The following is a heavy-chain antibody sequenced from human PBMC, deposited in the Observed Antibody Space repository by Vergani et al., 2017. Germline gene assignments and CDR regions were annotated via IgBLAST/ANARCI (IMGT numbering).Heavy chain of an antibody. CDR1: NDSVSNTFYY. Sequence: QVQLQESGPGLVKPSETLSLTCTVSNDSVSNTFYYWGWFRQSPGKGLEWIGCIHHSGDTHYNSSLKSRVSISIVSSSKFSLSLTSVTAADTAIYYCARHRGSGGFFPSSYFYGMDVWGHGTTVTVSS. CDR3: ARHRGSGGFFPSSYFYGMDV. J-gene: IGHJ6*02. D-gene: IGHD3-10*01. CDR2: IHHSGDT. V-gene: IGHV4-39*01.